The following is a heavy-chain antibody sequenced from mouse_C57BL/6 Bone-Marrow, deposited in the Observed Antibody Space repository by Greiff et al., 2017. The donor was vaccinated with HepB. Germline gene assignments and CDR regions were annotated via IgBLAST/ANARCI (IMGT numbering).Heavy chain of an antibody. V-gene: IGHV7-1*01. J-gene: IGHJ3*01. CDR1: GFTFSDFY. CDR2: SSNKANDYTT. Sequence: EVQGVESGGGLVQAGRSLRLSCATSGFTFSDFYMEWVRQAPGKGLEWIAASSNKANDYTTEYSASVKGRFIVSRDTSQSILYLQMNALRAEDTAIYYCARDDYYGSSYVGFAYWGQGTLVTVSA. D-gene: IGHD1-1*01. CDR3: ARDDYYGSSYVGFAY.